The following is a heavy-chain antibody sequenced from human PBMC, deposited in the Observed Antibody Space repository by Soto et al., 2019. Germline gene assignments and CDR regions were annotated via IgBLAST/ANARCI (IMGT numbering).Heavy chain of an antibody. V-gene: IGHV4-61*01. CDR3: AREVRPSYQYYGMDV. CDR2: IYYTGST. D-gene: IGHD6-6*01. CDR1: GDSVNSGNYY. J-gene: IGHJ6*02. Sequence: SETLFLTCTVSGDSVNSGNYYWSWIRQPPGVGLEWIGYIYYTGSTNYNPSLKSRVTISLDTSKNEFSLRLSSVTAADAAVYYCAREVRPSYQYYGMDVWGQGTTVTVSS.